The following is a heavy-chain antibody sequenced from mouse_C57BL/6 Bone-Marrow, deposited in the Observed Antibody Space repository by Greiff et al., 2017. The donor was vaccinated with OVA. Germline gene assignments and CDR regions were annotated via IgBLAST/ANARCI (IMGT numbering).Heavy chain of an antibody. CDR1: GYTFTSYW. Sequence: VQLQQPGAELVRPGTSVKLSCKASGYTFTSYWMHWVKQRPGQGLEWIGVIDPSDSYTNYNQKFKGKATLTVDTSSSTAYMQLSSLTSEDSAVYYCARGGYGGNLFDYWGQGTTLTVSS. CDR3: ARGGYGGNLFDY. J-gene: IGHJ2*01. D-gene: IGHD1-1*02. CDR2: IDPSDSYT. V-gene: IGHV1-59*01.